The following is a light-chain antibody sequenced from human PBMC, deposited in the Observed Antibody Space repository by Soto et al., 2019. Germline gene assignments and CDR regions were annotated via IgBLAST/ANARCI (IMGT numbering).Light chain of an antibody. V-gene: IGKV1-5*03. Sequence: DIQMTQSPSTLSASIGDRITISCRASQNIDTWLAWYQQRPGEAPKLLIYTASNLENGVPSRFSGSGSGTAFTLTSSSLQPEDFATYYCQQYSDSSRSLGQVTQVE. J-gene: IGKJ1*01. CDR1: QNIDTW. CDR3: QQYSDSSRS. CDR2: TAS.